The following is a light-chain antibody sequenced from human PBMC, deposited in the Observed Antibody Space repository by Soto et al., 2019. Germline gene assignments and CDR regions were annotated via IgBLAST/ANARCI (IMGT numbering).Light chain of an antibody. J-gene: IGKJ1*01. CDR1: QSVSSSY. Sequence: EIVLTQSPGTLSLSPGERATLSCRASQSVSSSYLAWYQQQPGQAPRLLIYGASSRATGIPDRFSGSGSGTDFTLTISRLEPEDFAVYYCQQYGSSPGTFGQGTKVELK. CDR3: QQYGSSPGT. V-gene: IGKV3-20*01. CDR2: GAS.